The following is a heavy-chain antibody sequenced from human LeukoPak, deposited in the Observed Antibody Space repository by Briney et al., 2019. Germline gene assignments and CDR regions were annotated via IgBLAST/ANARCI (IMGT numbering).Heavy chain of an antibody. V-gene: IGHV1-2*04. J-gene: IGHJ4*02. Sequence: ASVKVSCKASGYTFTGYYMHWVRQAPGQGLEWMGWINPNSGGTNYAQKFQGWVTMTRDTSISTAYMELSRLRSDDTAVYYCARAPPRQGAAGRYFDYWGQGTLVTVSS. CDR1: GYTFTGYY. CDR2: INPNSGGT. D-gene: IGHD6-13*01. CDR3: ARAPPRQGAAGRYFDY.